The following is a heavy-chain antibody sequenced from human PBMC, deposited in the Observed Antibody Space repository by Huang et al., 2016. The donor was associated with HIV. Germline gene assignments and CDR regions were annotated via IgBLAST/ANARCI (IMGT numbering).Heavy chain of an antibody. J-gene: IGHJ6*03. V-gene: IGHV4-34*01. CDR3: ARGQGGYYYYYMDV. CDR2: IKHSERT. Sequence: QVQLQQWGAGLLRPSETLSLTCAVYGGSFSGYYGTWIRQPPGKGLGGIGEIKHSERTNYNPCLKSRVTMSVDTSRNQFSLTLTSVTAADTAVYYCARGQGGYYYYYMDVWGKGTTVTVSS. CDR1: GGSFSGYY.